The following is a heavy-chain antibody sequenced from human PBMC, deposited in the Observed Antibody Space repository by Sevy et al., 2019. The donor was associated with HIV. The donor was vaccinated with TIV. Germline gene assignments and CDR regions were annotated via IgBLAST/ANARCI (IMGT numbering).Heavy chain of an antibody. J-gene: IGHJ3*02. V-gene: IGHV1-2*02. CDR2: INPNSGGT. D-gene: IGHD2-15*01. CDR1: GYTFTGYY. CDR3: ASEFMADTGGYCSGGSCYEAGAFDI. Sequence: ASVKVSCKASGYTFTGYYMHWVRQAPGQGLEWMGWINPNSGGTNYAQKFQGRVTMTRDTSISTAYMELGRLRSVDTAVYYCASEFMADTGGYCSGGSCYEAGAFDIWGQGTMVTVSS.